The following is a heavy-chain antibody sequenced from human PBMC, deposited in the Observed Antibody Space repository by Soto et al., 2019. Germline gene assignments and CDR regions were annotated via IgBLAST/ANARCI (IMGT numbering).Heavy chain of an antibody. J-gene: IGHJ6*02. CDR3: ARGQPYSSSWYESRYYYYGMDV. V-gene: IGHV3-48*02. D-gene: IGHD6-13*01. CDR2: ISSSSSTI. Sequence: PGGSLRLSCAASGFTFSSYSMNWVRQAPGKGLEWVSYISSSSSTIYYADSVKGRFTISRDNAKNSLYLQMNSLRDEDTAVYYCARGQPYSSSWYESRYYYYGMDVWGQGTTVTVSS. CDR1: GFTFSSYS.